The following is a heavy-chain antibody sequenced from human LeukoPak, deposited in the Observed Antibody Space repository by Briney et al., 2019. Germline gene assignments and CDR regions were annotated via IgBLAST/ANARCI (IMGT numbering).Heavy chain of an antibody. Sequence: ASVKVSCKASGYTFTGYYMHWVRRAPGQGLEWMGRINPNSGGTNYAQKFQGRVTMTRDTSISTAYMELSRLRSDDTAVYYCATPVGLRYFDWLSQSDAFDIWGQGTMVTVSS. J-gene: IGHJ3*02. CDR1: GYTFTGYY. D-gene: IGHD3-9*01. CDR2: INPNSGGT. CDR3: ATPVGLRYFDWLSQSDAFDI. V-gene: IGHV1-2*06.